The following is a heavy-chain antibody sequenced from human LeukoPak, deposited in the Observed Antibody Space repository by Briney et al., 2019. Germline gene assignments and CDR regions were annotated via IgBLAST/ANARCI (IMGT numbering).Heavy chain of an antibody. D-gene: IGHD3-10*01. J-gene: IGHJ5*02. V-gene: IGHV3-48*01. CDR2: SSGSDSTI. Sequence: PGGSLRLSCAASGFTFSTYSMNWVRQAPGKGLEWVSYSSGSDSTIYYADSVKGRFTISRDNAKNSLYLQMNSLRAEDTAVYYCARDPASYGLHPNWFDPWGQGTLVTVSS. CDR3: ARDPASYGLHPNWFDP. CDR1: GFTFSTYS.